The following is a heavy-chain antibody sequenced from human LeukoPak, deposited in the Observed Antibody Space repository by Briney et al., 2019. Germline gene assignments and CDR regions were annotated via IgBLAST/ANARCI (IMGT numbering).Heavy chain of an antibody. Sequence: VASVKVSCKASGYTFTSYDISWVRRATGQGLEWMGWMNPNSGNAGYAQRFQGRVTMTRNNSISTAYMELTSLRSEDTAVYYCGRPLQRGSWTQRALDYWGQGTLVTVSS. CDR1: GYTFTSYD. D-gene: IGHD3-10*01. J-gene: IGHJ4*02. CDR3: GRPLQRGSWTQRALDY. V-gene: IGHV1-8*01. CDR2: MNPNSGNA.